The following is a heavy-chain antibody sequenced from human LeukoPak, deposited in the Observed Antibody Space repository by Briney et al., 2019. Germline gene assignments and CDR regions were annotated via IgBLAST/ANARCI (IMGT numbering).Heavy chain of an antibody. CDR2: IRYDGASQ. CDR1: GFTFSSFG. J-gene: IGHJ4*02. V-gene: IGHV3-30*02. CDR3: AKISSH. Sequence: GGSLRLSCVASGFTFSSFGMHWVRQAPGKGLEWVAFIRYDGASQYYADSVKGRFTISRDNSRNILYLEMNSLRVEDTAVYYCAKISSHWGQGTLVTVSS. D-gene: IGHD3-3*02.